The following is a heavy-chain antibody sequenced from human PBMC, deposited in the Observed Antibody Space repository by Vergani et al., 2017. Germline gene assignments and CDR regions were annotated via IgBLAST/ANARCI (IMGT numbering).Heavy chain of an antibody. Sequence: EVQLVESGGGLVQPGGSLKLSCAASGFTFSGSAMHWVRQASGKGLEWVGRIRSKVNNYATAYAASVKGRFTISRDDSKNTAYLQMNSLKTEDTAVYYCVKDRGDYGGYWGQGTLVTVSS. CDR1: GFTFSGSA. D-gene: IGHD4-17*01. CDR3: VKDRGDYGGY. J-gene: IGHJ4*02. CDR2: IRSKVNNYAT. V-gene: IGHV3-73*02.